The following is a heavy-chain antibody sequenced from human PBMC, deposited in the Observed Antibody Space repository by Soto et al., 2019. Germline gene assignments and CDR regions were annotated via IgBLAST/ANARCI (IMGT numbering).Heavy chain of an antibody. CDR1: GFTFSYYG. V-gene: IGHV3-30*18. CDR2: ISYDGSNR. CDR3: AKGGRIPTISVEY. Sequence: QVQLVESGGGVVQPGKSLRLSCAAFGFTFSYYGLHWVRHAPGKGLEWVAGISYDGSNRCYGDSVKGRFSISRDNPHKTLFLQMNRLRAEDTCVSKCAKGGRIPTISVEYWGQGTLVTVSS. J-gene: IGHJ4*02. D-gene: IGHD2-2*01.